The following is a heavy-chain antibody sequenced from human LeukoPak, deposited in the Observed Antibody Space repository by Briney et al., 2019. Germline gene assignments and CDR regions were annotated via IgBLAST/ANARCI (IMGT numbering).Heavy chain of an antibody. CDR2: MSQDGRTA. V-gene: IGHV3-30-3*01. CDR3: ARDPKVGSPDYFGY. CDR1: GFSVSQHE. Sequence: GGSLRLSCAASGFSVSQHEMHWVRQAPGKGLEWVAVMSQDGRTALYIDSLKGRFIISKDTTTDTVYLQMNSLRVEDTAVYYCARDPKVGSPDYFGYWGQGTLVTVSP. D-gene: IGHD3-16*01. J-gene: IGHJ4*02.